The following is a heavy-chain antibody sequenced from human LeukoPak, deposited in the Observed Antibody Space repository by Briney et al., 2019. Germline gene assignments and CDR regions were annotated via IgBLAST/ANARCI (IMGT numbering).Heavy chain of an antibody. Sequence: GGSLRLSCAASGFTFSSYGMHWVRQAPGKGLEWVAVISYDGSNKYYADSVKGRFTISRDSSKNTLYLQMNSLRAEDTAVYYCAKGLTDAFDIWGQGTMVTVSS. D-gene: IGHD2-8*01. V-gene: IGHV3-30*18. CDR1: GFTFSSYG. CDR3: AKGLTDAFDI. J-gene: IGHJ3*02. CDR2: ISYDGSNK.